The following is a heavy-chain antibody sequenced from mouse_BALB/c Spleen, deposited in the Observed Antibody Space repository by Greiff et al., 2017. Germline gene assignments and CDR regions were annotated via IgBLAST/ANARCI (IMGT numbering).Heavy chain of an antibody. CDR3: ARHDEGSSYYFDY. J-gene: IGHJ2*01. D-gene: IGHD1-1*01. CDR1: GFTFSSYT. CDR2: ISNGGGST. Sequence: EVQLQESGGGLVQPGGSLKLSCAASGFTFSSYTMSWVRQTPEKRLEWVAYISNGGGSTYYPDTVKGRFTISRDNAKNTLYLQMSSLKSEDTAMYYCARHDEGSSYYFDYWGQGTTLTVSS. V-gene: IGHV5-12-2*01.